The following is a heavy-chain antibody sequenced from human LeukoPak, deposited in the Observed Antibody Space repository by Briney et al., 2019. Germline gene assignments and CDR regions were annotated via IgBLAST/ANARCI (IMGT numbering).Heavy chain of an antibody. D-gene: IGHD5/OR15-5a*01. Sequence: SETLSLTCTVSGGSISSYYWSWIRQPAGKGLEWIGRIYASGSTNYNPPLKSRVTMSVDTSKNQFSLKLSSVTAADTAVYHCASLNSVGAFDIWGQGTMVTVSS. CDR1: GGSISSYY. V-gene: IGHV4-4*07. CDR2: IYASGST. CDR3: ASLNSVGAFDI. J-gene: IGHJ3*02.